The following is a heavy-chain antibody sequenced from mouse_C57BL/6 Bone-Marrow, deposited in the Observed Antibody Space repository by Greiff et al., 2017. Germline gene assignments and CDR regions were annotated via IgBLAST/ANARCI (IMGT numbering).Heavy chain of an antibody. J-gene: IGHJ4*01. Sequence: DVKLVESGGGLVKPGGSLKLSCAASGFTFSSYTMSWVRQTPEKRLEWVATISGGGGNTYYPDSVKGRFTISRDNAKNTLYLHMSSLRSEDTALYYCARHNYYGSSGYYYAMDYWGQGTSVTVSS. V-gene: IGHV5-9*01. CDR2: ISGGGGNT. CDR1: GFTFSSYT. D-gene: IGHD1-1*01. CDR3: ARHNYYGSSGYYYAMDY.